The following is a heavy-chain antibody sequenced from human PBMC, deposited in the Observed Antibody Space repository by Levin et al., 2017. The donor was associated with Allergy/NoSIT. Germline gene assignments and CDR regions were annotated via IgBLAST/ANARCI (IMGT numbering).Heavy chain of an antibody. CDR3: ARTGDPYDSSGYFDY. J-gene: IGHJ4*02. CDR2: IKRDGSER. D-gene: IGHD3-22*01. Sequence: GESLKISCSASGFSFSNFWMSWVRQAPGKGLEWVAIIKRDGSERYYVDSVEGRFTISRDNAENSLYLQMNSLRAEDTAVYYCARTGDPYDSSGYFDYWGQGNLVTVSS. V-gene: IGHV3-7*01. CDR1: GFSFSNFW.